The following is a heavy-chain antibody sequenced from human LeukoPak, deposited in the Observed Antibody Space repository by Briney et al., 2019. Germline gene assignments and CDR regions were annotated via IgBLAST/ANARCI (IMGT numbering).Heavy chain of an antibody. CDR3: ARNAAHEYYFDY. J-gene: IGHJ4*02. V-gene: IGHV4-31*03. Sequence: SETLSLTCTVSGGSINNGGYYWSWIRQHPGKGLEWIGYIYYSGSSYYNPSLRSRVTISVDTSKNQFSLKLSSVTAADTAVYYCARNAAHEYYFDYWGQGTLVTVSS. CDR1: GGSINNGGYY. CDR2: IYYSGSS. D-gene: IGHD2-15*01.